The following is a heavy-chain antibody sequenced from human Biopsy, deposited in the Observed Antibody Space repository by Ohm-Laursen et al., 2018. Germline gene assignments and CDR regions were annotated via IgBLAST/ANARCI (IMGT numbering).Heavy chain of an antibody. CDR1: GVSMNTGTYY. Sequence: TLSLTCTVSGVSMNTGTYYWTWIRQNPATGLEWIGYVHKSGNTLYNPSLKSRLSISVDTSRNQFSLKLNSVTAADTAVYYCAGIVLGPTNDAFDIWGQGTMVTVSS. CDR2: VHKSGNT. D-gene: IGHD1-26*01. CDR3: AGIVLGPTNDAFDI. J-gene: IGHJ3*02. V-gene: IGHV4-31*03.